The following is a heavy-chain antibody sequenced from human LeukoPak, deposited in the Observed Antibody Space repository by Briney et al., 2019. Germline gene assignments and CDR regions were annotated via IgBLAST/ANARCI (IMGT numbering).Heavy chain of an antibody. D-gene: IGHD1-1*01. V-gene: IGHV3-73*01. Sequence: PGGSLRLSCAASGFTFSGSAMHWVRQASGKGLEWVGRIRSKANNYATAYAASVKGRFTISRDDSKNTAYLQMNSLKTEDTAVYYCIRQVGELVGGHYYYYYMDVWGKGTTVTVSS. CDR2: IRSKANNYAT. CDR3: IRQVGELVGGHYYYYYMDV. J-gene: IGHJ6*03. CDR1: GFTFSGSA.